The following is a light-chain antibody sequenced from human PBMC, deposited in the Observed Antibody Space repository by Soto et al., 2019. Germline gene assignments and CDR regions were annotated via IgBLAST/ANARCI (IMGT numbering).Light chain of an antibody. J-gene: IGLJ2*01. V-gene: IGLV2-18*02. Sequence: QSVLTQPPSVSGSPGQSVTISCTGTSSDVGSYNRVSWYQQPPGTAPKLMIYEVSNRPSGVPDRFSGSKSGNTASLTISGLQAADEADYYCSSYTSSSLVVFGGGTKVTVL. CDR1: SSDVGSYNR. CDR2: EVS. CDR3: SSYTSSSLVV.